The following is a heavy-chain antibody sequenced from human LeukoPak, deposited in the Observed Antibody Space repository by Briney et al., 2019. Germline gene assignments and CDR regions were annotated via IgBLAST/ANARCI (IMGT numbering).Heavy chain of an antibody. CDR3: ARDLIGYCSSTSCYLFDY. CDR2: ISYDGSNK. V-gene: IGHV3-30*04. D-gene: IGHD2-2*01. Sequence: GRSLRLSCAASGFTFSSYAMHWVRQAPGKGLEWVAVISYDGSNKYYADSVKGRFTISRDNSKNTLYLQMNSLRAEDTAVYYCARDLIGYCSSTSCYLFDYWGQGTLVTVSS. J-gene: IGHJ4*02. CDR1: GFTFSSYA.